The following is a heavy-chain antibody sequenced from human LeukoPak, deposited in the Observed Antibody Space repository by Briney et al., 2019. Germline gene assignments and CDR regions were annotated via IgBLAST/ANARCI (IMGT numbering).Heavy chain of an antibody. Sequence: GGSLRLSCAASGFTFSSYAMHWVRQAPGKGLDWVAVISYYGSNKYYADSVKGRFTISRDNSKNTLYLQMNSLRAEDTAVYYCARDSYGMDVWGQGTTVTVSS. CDR3: ARDSYGMDV. CDR2: ISYYGSNK. CDR1: GFTFSSYA. V-gene: IGHV3-30-3*01. J-gene: IGHJ6*02.